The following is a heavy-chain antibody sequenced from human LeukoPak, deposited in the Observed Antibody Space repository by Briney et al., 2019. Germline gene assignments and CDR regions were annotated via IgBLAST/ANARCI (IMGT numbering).Heavy chain of an antibody. CDR2: IYYSVRT. CDR1: GASISSHY. D-gene: IGHD5-24*01. V-gene: IGHV4-59*11. CDR3: ARTGDGYNYYNYYYMDV. Sequence: PETLSLTCSVSGASISSHYWSWIRQPPGKGLEWIGYIYYSVRTNYNPSLKSRVTISVDMPNNQFSLKMSSVTAADTAVYYCARTGDGYNYYNYYYMDVWGKGTTVTVTS. J-gene: IGHJ6*03.